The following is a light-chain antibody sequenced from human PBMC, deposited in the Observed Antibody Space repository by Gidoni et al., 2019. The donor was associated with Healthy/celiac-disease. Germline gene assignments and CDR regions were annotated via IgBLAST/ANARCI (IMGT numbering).Light chain of an antibody. J-gene: IGLJ3*02. Sequence: QSALTQPASVSGSPGQSISISCTGTSSDVGGYTDVSWYQQHPGKAPKLMIYEVSNRPSGVSNRFSGSKSGNTASLTISGLQAEDEADYYCSSYTSSSTWVFGGGTKLTVL. CDR3: SSYTSSSTWV. CDR1: SSDVGGYTD. CDR2: EVS. V-gene: IGLV2-14*01.